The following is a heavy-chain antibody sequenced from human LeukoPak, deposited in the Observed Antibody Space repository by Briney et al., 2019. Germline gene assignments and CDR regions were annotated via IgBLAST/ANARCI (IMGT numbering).Heavy chain of an antibody. CDR1: GGSIRSHC. CDR3: ARGAAPHYSDY. V-gene: IGHV4-59*11. J-gene: IGHJ4*02. CDR2: IYFSGST. Sequence: SETLSLTCTVSGGSIRSHCWSWVRQPPGKGLEWIGYIYFSGSTNYNPSLKSRVTISMGTSENQFSLKLSSVTAADAAVYYCARGAAPHYSDYWGQGTLVTVSS. D-gene: IGHD6-6*01.